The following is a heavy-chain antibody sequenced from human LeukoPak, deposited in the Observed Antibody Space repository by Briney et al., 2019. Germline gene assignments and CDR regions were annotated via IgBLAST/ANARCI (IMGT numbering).Heavy chain of an antibody. CDR1: GFTFSTYD. J-gene: IGHJ4*02. D-gene: IGHD2-2*01. CDR3: ARGHYCGSTSCYAFDY. Sequence: GGSLRLSCAASGFTFSTYDMHWVRQAPGKGLEYVSSISSDGGSTYYAKSVKGRFTISRDISKNTLYLQMGSLRAEDMAVYYCARGHYCGSTSCYAFDYCGQGTLVTVSS. V-gene: IGHV3-64*01. CDR2: ISSDGGST.